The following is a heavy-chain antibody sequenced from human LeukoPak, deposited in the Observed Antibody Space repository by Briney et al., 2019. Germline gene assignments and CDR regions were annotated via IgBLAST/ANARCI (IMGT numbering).Heavy chain of an antibody. CDR3: TRDMLRFLEWTFDY. Sequence: GGSLRPSCTASGFTFGDYAMSWVRQAPGKGQEWVGFIRSKAYGGTTEYAASVKGRFTISRDDSKSIAYLQMNSLKTGDTAVYYSTRDMLRFLEWTFDYWGQGTLVTVSS. J-gene: IGHJ4*02. D-gene: IGHD3-3*01. CDR1: GFTFGDYA. V-gene: IGHV3-49*04. CDR2: IRSKAYGGTT.